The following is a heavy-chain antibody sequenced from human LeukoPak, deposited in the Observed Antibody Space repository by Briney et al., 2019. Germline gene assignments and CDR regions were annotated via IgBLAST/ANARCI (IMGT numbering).Heavy chain of an antibody. CDR3: ATVALYYYYMDV. V-gene: IGHV3-7*01. D-gene: IGHD2-15*01. Sequence: PGGSLRLSCAASGFTFSSYWMSWVRQAPGKGLEWVANIKQDGSEKYYVDSVKGRFTISRDNAKNSLYLQMSSLRAEDAAVYYCATVALYYYYMDVWGKGTTVTVSS. J-gene: IGHJ6*03. CDR1: GFTFSSYW. CDR2: IKQDGSEK.